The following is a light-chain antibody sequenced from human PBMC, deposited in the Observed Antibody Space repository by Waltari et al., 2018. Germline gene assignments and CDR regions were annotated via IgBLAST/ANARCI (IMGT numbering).Light chain of an antibody. J-gene: IGKJ1*01. Sequence: DIQMTQSPSSLSASVGDRVTITCRASQNISRYLNWFQQKPGKAPNLIIYAASSLQSGVPSRFSGSGSATDFTLTISSLQPEDFATYFCQQTYSTLWTFGQGTKVEIK. CDR3: QQTYSTLWT. V-gene: IGKV1-39*01. CDR1: QNISRY. CDR2: AAS.